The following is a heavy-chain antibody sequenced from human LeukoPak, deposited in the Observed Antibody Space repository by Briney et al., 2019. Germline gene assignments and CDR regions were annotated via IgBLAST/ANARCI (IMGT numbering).Heavy chain of an antibody. V-gene: IGHV1-69*05. J-gene: IGHJ5*02. CDR3: ARMTPYPLYYDSSGYFRDYNWFDP. Sequence: SVKVSCKASGGTFSSYAISWVRQAPGQGLEWMGGIIPIFGTANYAQKFQGRVTITTDESTSTAYMELSSLRSEDTAVYYCARMTPYPLYYDSSGYFRDYNWFDPWGKGTLVTVSS. CDR2: IIPIFGTA. D-gene: IGHD3-22*01. CDR1: GGTFSSYA.